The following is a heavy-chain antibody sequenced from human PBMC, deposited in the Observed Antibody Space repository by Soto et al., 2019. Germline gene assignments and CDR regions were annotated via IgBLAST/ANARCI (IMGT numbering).Heavy chain of an antibody. CDR2: INAGNGNT. Sequence: PSVKVSCKASGYTFTSYAMHWVRQAPGQRLEWMGWINAGNGNTKYSQKFQGRVTITRDTSASTAYMELSSLRSEDTAVYYCARARLLFLHHDAFDIWGQGTMVTVSS. CDR1: GYTFTSYA. V-gene: IGHV1-3*01. J-gene: IGHJ3*02. CDR3: ARARLLFLHHDAFDI. D-gene: IGHD2-21*02.